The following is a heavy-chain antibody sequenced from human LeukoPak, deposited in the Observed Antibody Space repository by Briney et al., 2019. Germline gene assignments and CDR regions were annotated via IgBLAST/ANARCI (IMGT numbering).Heavy chain of an antibody. CDR3: AKDITRGDYGDYFSLDY. CDR2: ISWDGGST. D-gene: IGHD4-17*01. V-gene: IGHV3-43*01. CDR1: GFTFDDYT. Sequence: GGSLRLSCAASGFTFDDYTMHWVRQAPGKGLEWVSLISWDGGSTYYAGSVKGRFTISRDNSKNSLYLQMNSLRTEDTALYYCAKDITRGDYGDYFSLDYWGQGTLVTVSS. J-gene: IGHJ4*02.